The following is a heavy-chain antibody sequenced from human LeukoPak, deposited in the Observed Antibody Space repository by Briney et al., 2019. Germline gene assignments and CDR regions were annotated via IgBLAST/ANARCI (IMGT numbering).Heavy chain of an antibody. Sequence: ASVKVSCKASGYTFINHAIHWVRQAPGQRLEWMGWINAGNGNTKYSQKFQGRVTITRDTSASTAYMELSSLRSEDTAVYYCARDQGYSSPNFDYWGQGTLVTVSS. J-gene: IGHJ4*02. D-gene: IGHD6-13*01. V-gene: IGHV1-3*01. CDR2: INAGNGNT. CDR1: GYTFINHA. CDR3: ARDQGYSSPNFDY.